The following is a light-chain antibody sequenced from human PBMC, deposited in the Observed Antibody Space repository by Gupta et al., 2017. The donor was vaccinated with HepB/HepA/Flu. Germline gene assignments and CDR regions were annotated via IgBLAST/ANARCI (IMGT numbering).Light chain of an antibody. J-gene: IGLJ3*02. CDR3: SSYISGSVWV. CDR2: DVS. CDR1: RTDVIGYRY. Sequence: QSALTQPASVSGSPGQSITISCTGTRTDVIGYRYVSWYQQHPGKVPKLIIYDVSSRPSGVSTRFSGSKSGNTASLTISGLQAEDEADYYCSSYISGSVWVFGGGTKLTVL. V-gene: IGLV2-14*03.